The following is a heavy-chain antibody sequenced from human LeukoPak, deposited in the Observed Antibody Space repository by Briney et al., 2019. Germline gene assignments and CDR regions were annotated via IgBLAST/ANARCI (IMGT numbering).Heavy chain of an antibody. CDR2: ISYDGSNK. J-gene: IGHJ4*02. D-gene: IGHD1-14*01. V-gene: IGHV3-30*04. CDR3: ARDNNGDY. Sequence: GGSLRLSCAASGFTFSNYAMHWVRQAPGKGLEWVAVISYDGSNKYYADSVKDRFTISRDNSKNTLYLQMNSLRAEDTAVYYCARDNNGDYWGQGTLVTVSS. CDR1: GFTFSNYA.